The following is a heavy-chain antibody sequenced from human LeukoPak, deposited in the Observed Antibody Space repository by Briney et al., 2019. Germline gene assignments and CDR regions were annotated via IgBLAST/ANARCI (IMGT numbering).Heavy chain of an antibody. V-gene: IGHV4-59*01. CDR2: IYYSGST. J-gene: IGHJ4*02. CDR3: ARGDILTGYYPFDY. CDR1: GGSISSYY. Sequence: SETLSLTCTVSGGSISSYYWSWIRQPSGKGLEWIGYIYYSGSTNYNPSLKSRVTISVDTSKNQFSLKLSSVTAADTAVYYCARGDILTGYYPFDYWGQGTLVTVSS. D-gene: IGHD3-9*01.